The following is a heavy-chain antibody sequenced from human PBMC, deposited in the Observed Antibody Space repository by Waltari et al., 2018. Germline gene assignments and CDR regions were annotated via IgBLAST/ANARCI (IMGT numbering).Heavy chain of an antibody. D-gene: IGHD6-19*01. CDR2: IRHTGDT. Sequence: QVQLQESGQGLVKSSETLSLTCTVSGVSVSGYFWNWIRQAPGKGPEWIGYIRHTGDTKQNPSLKSRVTMSVDTSRNDFSLRLSSVTAADTAVYYCALWESGWRAFRFWGQGTLGTVSS. J-gene: IGHJ4*03. CDR3: ALWESGWRAFRF. V-gene: IGHV4-59*08. CDR1: GVSVSGYF.